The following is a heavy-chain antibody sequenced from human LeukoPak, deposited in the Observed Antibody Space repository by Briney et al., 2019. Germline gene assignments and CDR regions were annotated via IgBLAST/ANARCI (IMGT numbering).Heavy chain of an antibody. J-gene: IGHJ4*02. D-gene: IGHD3-22*01. CDR1: GFTFSSYA. Sequence: GSLRLSCAASGFTFSSYAMSWVRQPPGKGLEWIGNIYDSGSTYYSPSLTSRVTVSVDTSKNQFSLKLSSVTAADTAVYYCAREADSSEIVDYWGQGTLVTVSS. V-gene: IGHV4-38-2*02. CDR2: IYDSGST. CDR3: AREADSSEIVDY.